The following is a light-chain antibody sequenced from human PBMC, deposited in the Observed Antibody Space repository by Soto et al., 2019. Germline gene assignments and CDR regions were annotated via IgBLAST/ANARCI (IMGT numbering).Light chain of an antibody. CDR3: QQRNSYPSGFT. J-gene: IGKJ3*01. V-gene: IGKV1-9*01. CDR1: QGISSY. Sequence: DIQLTQSPSFLSASVGDRVTINCRASQGISSYLAWYQQKPGKAPKLLIYAASTLQSGVPSRFSGSGSGTEFTLTISSLQPEDFATYYCQQRNSYPSGFTVGPGTTVDIK. CDR2: AAS.